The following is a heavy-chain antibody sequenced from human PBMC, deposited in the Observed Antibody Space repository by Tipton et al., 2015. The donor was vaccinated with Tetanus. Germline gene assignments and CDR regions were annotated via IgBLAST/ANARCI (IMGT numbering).Heavy chain of an antibody. CDR3: ARQMGYCSGGSCYAHFDY. D-gene: IGHD2-15*01. CDR1: GGSISSSSYY. CDR2: IYYSGST. Sequence: TLSLTCTVSGGSISSSSYYWGWIRQPPGKGLEWIASIYYSGSTYYNPSLKSRVTISVDTSKNQFSLKLSSVTAADTAVYYCARQMGYCSGGSCYAHFDYWGQGTLVTVSS. J-gene: IGHJ4*02. V-gene: IGHV4-39*01.